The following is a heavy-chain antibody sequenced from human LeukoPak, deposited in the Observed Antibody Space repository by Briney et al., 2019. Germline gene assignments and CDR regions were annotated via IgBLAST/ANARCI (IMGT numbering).Heavy chain of an antibody. V-gene: IGHV4-39*07. Sequence: SETLSLTCTVSGGSISTTSYYWGWIRQPPGKGLEWVGSIYYSGSTYYNPSLKSRVTISLDTSKNQFSLKLSSVTAADTAVYYCARVHDSSGYPSFDYWGQGSLVTVSS. D-gene: IGHD3-22*01. J-gene: IGHJ4*02. CDR2: IYYSGST. CDR1: GGSISTTSYY. CDR3: ARVHDSSGYPSFDY.